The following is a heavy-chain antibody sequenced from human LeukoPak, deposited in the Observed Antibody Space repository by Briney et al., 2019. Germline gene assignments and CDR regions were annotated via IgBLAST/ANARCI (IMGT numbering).Heavy chain of an antibody. D-gene: IGHD5-18*01. CDR2: ISISSSTI. CDR1: GFTFSSYS. CDR3: ARDAGYGYDRFDY. V-gene: IGHV3-48*01. Sequence: GGSLRLSCAASGFTFSSYSMNWVRQAPGRGLEWVSYISISSSTIYYADSVKGRFTISRDNAKNSVYLQMNSLRAEDTAVYYCARDAGYGYDRFDYWGQGTQVTVSS. J-gene: IGHJ4*02.